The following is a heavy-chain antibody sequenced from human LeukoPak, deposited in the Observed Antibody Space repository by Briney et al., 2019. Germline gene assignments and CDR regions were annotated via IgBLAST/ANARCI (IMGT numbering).Heavy chain of an antibody. CDR1: GFTFSSYW. Sequence: GSLRLSCTASGFTFSSYWMHWVRQAPGKGPVWVSRINSDGGTTSFADSVKGRFTISRDNAKNTLYLQMNSLRAEDTAVYYCARDFSSSSTAYLHHWGQGTLVTVSS. CDR2: INSDGGTT. V-gene: IGHV3-74*01. CDR3: ARDFSSSSTAYLHH. D-gene: IGHD6-6*01. J-gene: IGHJ1*01.